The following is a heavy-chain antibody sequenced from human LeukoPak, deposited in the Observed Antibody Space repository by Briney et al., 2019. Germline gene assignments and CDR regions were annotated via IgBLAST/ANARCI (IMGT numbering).Heavy chain of an antibody. V-gene: IGHV4-59*08. J-gene: IGHJ4*02. CDR2: IYYSGST. CDR3: ATHYGSGSYYFDH. Sequence: SETLSLTCTVSGGSISSYYWSWIRQPPGKGLEWIGYIYYSGSTNYNPSLKSRVTISVDTSKNQFSLKLSSVTAADTAVYYCATHYGSGSYYFDHWGQGTLVTVSS. CDR1: GGSISSYY. D-gene: IGHD3-10*01.